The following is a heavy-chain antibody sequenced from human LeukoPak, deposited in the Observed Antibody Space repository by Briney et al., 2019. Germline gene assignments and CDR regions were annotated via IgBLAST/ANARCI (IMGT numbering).Heavy chain of an antibody. CDR2: INPNSGGT. CDR3: ARDGWISQYGSGSYGTASPYGMDV. J-gene: IGHJ6*02. V-gene: IGHV1-2*04. CDR1: GYTFTGYY. Sequence: ASVKVSCKASGYTFTGYYMHWVRQAPGQGLEWMGWINPNSGGTNYAQKFQGWVTMTRDTSISTAYIELSRLRSDDTAVYYCARDGWISQYGSGSYGTASPYGMDVWGQGTTVTVSS. D-gene: IGHD3-10*01.